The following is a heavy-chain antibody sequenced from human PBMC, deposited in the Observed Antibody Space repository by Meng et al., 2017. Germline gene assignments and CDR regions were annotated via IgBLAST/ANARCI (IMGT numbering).Heavy chain of an antibody. CDR3: ARDKYYYDSSGPNYYYYGMDV. CDR2: ISYDGSNK. D-gene: IGHD3-22*01. V-gene: IGHV3-30*04. Sequence: GESLKISCAASGFTFSSYAMHWVRQAPGKGLEWVAVISYDGSNKYYADSVKGRFTISRDNSKNTLYLQMNSLRAEDTAVYYCARDKYYYDSSGPNYYYYGMDVWGQGTTVTVSS. J-gene: IGHJ6*02. CDR1: GFTFSSYA.